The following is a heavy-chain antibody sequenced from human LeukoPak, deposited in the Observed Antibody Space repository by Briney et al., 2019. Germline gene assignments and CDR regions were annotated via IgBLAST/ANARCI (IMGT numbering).Heavy chain of an antibody. CDR1: GYRISTDW. CDR3: ARPNITSYYDSRGYVAFDV. V-gene: IGHV5-51*01. D-gene: IGHD3-22*01. Sequence: GESLKISCKCSGYRISTDWLSCVRQIPGKVLEWMGIIYPGDSDTRYSPSFQGQVTISADKSVNTAYLQWSSLKASDTAMYYCARPNITSYYDSRGYVAFDVWGQGTMVTVYS. J-gene: IGHJ3*01. CDR2: IYPGDSDT.